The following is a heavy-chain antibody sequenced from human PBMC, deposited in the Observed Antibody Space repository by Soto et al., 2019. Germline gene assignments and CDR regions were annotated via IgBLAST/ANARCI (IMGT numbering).Heavy chain of an antibody. CDR1: GFTFSSYW. CDR3: ARGQPNYSAFDS. V-gene: IGHV3-74*01. CDR2: VSSDGSST. J-gene: IGHJ4*02. D-gene: IGHD4-4*01. Sequence: EVQLVESRGGLVQPGEALRLSCAASGFTFSSYWMHWIRQAPGKGLVWVSRVSSDGSSTVYANAVKGRLTKSKDNAKNTLYLQMNSLRDEDTAMYYCARGQPNYSAFDSWGQGTLVTVSS.